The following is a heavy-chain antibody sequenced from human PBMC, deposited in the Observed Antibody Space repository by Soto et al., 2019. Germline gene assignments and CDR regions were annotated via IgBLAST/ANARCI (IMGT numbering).Heavy chain of an antibody. CDR3: ARWKYSYAELPGAWFDS. CDR1: GASLTSGSYY. D-gene: IGHD3-16*01. J-gene: IGHJ5*01. CDR2: IYRSGST. V-gene: IGHV4-61*01. Sequence: QVQLQESGPGLVRPSLTLSLTCTVSGASLTSGSYYWSWVRQPPGKGLEWIAYIYRSGSTNFNPPLTSRAAISGDTSNNQFSLRLTSVTPADTAMYYCARWKYSYAELPGAWFDSWGQGTLVTVSS.